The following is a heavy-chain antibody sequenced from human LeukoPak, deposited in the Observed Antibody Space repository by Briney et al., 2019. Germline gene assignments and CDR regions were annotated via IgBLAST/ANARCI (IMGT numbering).Heavy chain of an antibody. Sequence: SSETLSLTCTVSGGSISSYYWSWIRQPPGKGLEWIGYIYYSGSTNYNPSLKSRVTISVDTSKNQFSLKLSSVTAADTAVYYCARVGGGITIFGVVIPNWFDPWGQGTLVTVSS. CDR2: IYYSGST. J-gene: IGHJ5*02. V-gene: IGHV4-59*12. CDR1: GGSISSYY. D-gene: IGHD3-3*01. CDR3: ARVGGGITIFGVVIPNWFDP.